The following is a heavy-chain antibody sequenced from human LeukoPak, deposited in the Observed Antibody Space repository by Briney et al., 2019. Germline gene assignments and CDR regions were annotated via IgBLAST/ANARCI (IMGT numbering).Heavy chain of an antibody. Sequence: HPGGSLRLACAAYGYPLDDYAVESVRQAPGKGLEWVSGIRWNSGSIGYAECVKGRYNIYSDNANTSLDLQMNSLRAEDTALYYCAKGPSEVVVTGLSDYWGQGTLVTVSS. J-gene: IGHJ4*02. D-gene: IGHD3-22*01. CDR2: IRWNSGSI. CDR1: GYPLDDYA. CDR3: AKGPSEVVVTGLSDY. V-gene: IGHV3-9*01.